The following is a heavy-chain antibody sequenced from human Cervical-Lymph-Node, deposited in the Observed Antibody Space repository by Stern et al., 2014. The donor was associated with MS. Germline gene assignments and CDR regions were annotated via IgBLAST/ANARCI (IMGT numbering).Heavy chain of an antibody. J-gene: IGHJ4*02. D-gene: IGHD2-2*01. CDR2: ISSGASVR. Sequence: EVQLVESGGGLIPPGGSLRVSCAASGFTFSSYSMNWVRQAPGQGLEWLAYISSGASVRYDADSVKGRFPISRDNAKNSLYLQMNSLTDEDTAVYYCARDYCRTTTCRFDYWGQGTLVTVSS. CDR3: ARDYCRTTTCRFDY. CDR1: GFTFSSYS. V-gene: IGHV3-48*02.